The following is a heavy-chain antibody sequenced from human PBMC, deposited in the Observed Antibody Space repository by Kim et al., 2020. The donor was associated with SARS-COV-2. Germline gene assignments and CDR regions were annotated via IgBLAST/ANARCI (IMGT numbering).Heavy chain of an antibody. CDR2: IYYSGST. CDR3: ARVSLGPYGSGSKRNYYYFDY. V-gene: IGHV4-30-4*01. Sequence: SETLSLTCTVSGGSISSGDYYWSWIRQPPGKGLEWIGYIYYSGSTYYNPSLKSRVTISVDTSKNQFSLKLSSVTAADTAVYYCARVSLGPYGSGSKRNYYYFDYWGQGTLVTVSS. J-gene: IGHJ4*02. CDR1: GGSISSGDYY. D-gene: IGHD3-10*01.